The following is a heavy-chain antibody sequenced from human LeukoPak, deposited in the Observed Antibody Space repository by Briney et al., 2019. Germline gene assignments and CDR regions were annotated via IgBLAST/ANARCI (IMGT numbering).Heavy chain of an antibody. CDR3: ARRAVGTFDY. CDR1: GGSISSYY. D-gene: IGHD6-13*01. CDR2: IYYSGST. V-gene: IGHV4-39*01. Sequence: PSETLSLTCTVSGGSISSYYWGWIRQPPGKGLEWIGSIYYSGSTYYNPSLKSRVSISIDTSKNQFSLNLSSVTAADTAVYYCARRAVGTFDYWGQGTLVTVSS. J-gene: IGHJ4*02.